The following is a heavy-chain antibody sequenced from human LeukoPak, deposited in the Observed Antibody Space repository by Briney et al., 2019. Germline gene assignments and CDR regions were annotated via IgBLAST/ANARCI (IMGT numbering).Heavy chain of an antibody. V-gene: IGHV3-48*01. D-gene: IGHD4-17*01. CDR1: GFTFSSYS. J-gene: IGHJ4*02. CDR3: ARADYGDYSLDY. CDR2: ISSSSTTI. Sequence: GGSLRLSCAASGFTFSSYSMMWVRQAPGKGLEWVSYISSSSTTIHYADSVKGRFTISRDNSKNTLYLQMNSLRAEDTAVYYCARADYGDYSLDYWGQGTLVTVSS.